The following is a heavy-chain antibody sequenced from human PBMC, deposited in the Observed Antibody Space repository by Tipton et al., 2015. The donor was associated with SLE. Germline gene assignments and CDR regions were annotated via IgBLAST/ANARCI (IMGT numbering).Heavy chain of an antibody. Sequence: LSLTCTVSGGSISSGGYYWSWIRQHPGKGLEWIGYIYYSGSTYYNPSLKSRVTISVDTSKNQFSLKLSSVTAADTAVYYCAREMHDYGDYAPDYWGQGTLVTVSS. D-gene: IGHD4-17*01. CDR1: GGSISSGGYY. CDR3: AREMHDYGDYAPDY. J-gene: IGHJ4*02. CDR2: IYYSGST. V-gene: IGHV4-31*03.